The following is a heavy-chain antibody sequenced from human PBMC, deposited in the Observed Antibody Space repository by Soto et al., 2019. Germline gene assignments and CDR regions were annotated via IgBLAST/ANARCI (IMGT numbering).Heavy chain of an antibody. D-gene: IGHD3-10*01. CDR1: GGAFSSYT. CDR3: ARRAYYGSGTYVY. J-gene: IGHJ4*02. V-gene: IGHV1-69*08. Sequence: QVQLVQSGAEVKKPGSSVKVSCKVSGGAFSSYTLNWVRQAPGQGLEWMGRITPIVDTIRYAQKFQGRVTITADKSTSTAYMELSSLRSEDTAVYYCARRAYYGSGTYVYWGQGTLVTVSS. CDR2: ITPIVDTI.